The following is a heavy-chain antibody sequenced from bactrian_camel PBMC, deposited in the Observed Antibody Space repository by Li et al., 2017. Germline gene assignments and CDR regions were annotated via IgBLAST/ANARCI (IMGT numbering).Heavy chain of an antibody. D-gene: IGHD2*01. V-gene: IGHV3S45*01. Sequence: HVQLVESGGGSVQAGGSLRLSCKVSGHSRGSNCVGWYHLPPGRAPAGREGIAAIRRDGGETWYAASVKGRFTISRDSAKNTVTLQMNTLKPEDTGMYYCAADLRSRGSWYYRRAVDFDYWGLGTQVTVS. CDR2: IRRDGGET. CDR1: GHSRGSNC. CDR3: AADLRSRGSWYYRRAVDFDY. J-gene: IGHJ4*01.